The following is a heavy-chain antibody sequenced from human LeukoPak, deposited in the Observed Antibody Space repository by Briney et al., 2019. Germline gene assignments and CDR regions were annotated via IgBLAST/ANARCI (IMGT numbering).Heavy chain of an antibody. CDR2: ISGSGART. D-gene: IGHD6-19*01. J-gene: IGHJ6*03. Sequence: GRSLRPSYAASGFILSSHAMSSARQPRGSGLGSDSSISGSGARTSYADSVKGRFTISRDNSKNTLYLQMNSLRAEDTAVYYCAKSPQWLEYYCYDYMDVWGKGTTVTVSS. V-gene: IGHV3-23*01. CDR3: AKSPQWLEYYCYDYMDV. CDR1: GFILSSHA.